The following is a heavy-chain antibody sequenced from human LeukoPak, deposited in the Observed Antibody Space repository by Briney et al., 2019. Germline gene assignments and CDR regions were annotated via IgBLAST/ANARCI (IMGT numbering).Heavy chain of an antibody. Sequence: PSETLSLTCTVSGGSISSGGYYWRWIRQHPGKGLEWIGYIYYSGSTYYNPSLKSRVTISVDTSKNQFSLKLSSVTAADTAVYYCARNFWRVRGVINYWGQGTLVTVSS. CDR2: IYYSGST. CDR3: ARNFWRVRGVINY. V-gene: IGHV4-31*03. J-gene: IGHJ4*02. D-gene: IGHD3-10*01. CDR1: GGSISSGGYY.